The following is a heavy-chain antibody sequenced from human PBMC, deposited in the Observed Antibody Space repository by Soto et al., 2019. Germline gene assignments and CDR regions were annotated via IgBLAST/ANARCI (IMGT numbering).Heavy chain of an antibody. J-gene: IGHJ5*02. CDR2: IDPSDSYI. Sequence: GESLKISCKGSGYSFTSSWISWVRQMPGRGLEWMGRIDPSDSYINYCPSFQGHVTISADKSISTAYLQWSSLKASDTAMYYCARHEQWLAKDNWFDPWGQGTLVTAPQ. CDR1: GYSFTSSW. CDR3: ARHEQWLAKDNWFDP. D-gene: IGHD6-19*01. V-gene: IGHV5-10-1*01.